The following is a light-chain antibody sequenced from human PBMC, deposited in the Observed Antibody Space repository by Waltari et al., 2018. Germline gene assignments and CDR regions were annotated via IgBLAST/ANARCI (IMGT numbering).Light chain of an antibody. J-gene: IGLJ2*01. CDR2: DVS. Sequence: QSALTQPASVSGSPGQSITISCTGTSSDVGGYNYVSWYQQHQGKAPKLIIYDVSNRPSGVSNRFSGSKSGNTASLTISGLQAEDEADYYCSSYISSDTLELFGGGTSLTV. CDR1: SSDVGGYNY. V-gene: IGLV2-14*03. CDR3: SSYISSDTLEL.